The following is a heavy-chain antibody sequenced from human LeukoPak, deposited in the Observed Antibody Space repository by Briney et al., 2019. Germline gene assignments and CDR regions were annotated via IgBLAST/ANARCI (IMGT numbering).Heavy chain of an antibody. Sequence: GGSLRLSCAASGFTFSSYWMSWVRQAPGKGLEWVANIKQDGSEKYYVDSVKGRFTISRDNAKNSLYLQMNSLRAEDTAVYYCVRGSSAYDSSGCHYFDYWGQGTLVTVSS. CDR2: IKQDGSEK. J-gene: IGHJ4*02. D-gene: IGHD3-22*01. CDR3: VRGSSAYDSSGCHYFDY. CDR1: GFTFSSYW. V-gene: IGHV3-7*01.